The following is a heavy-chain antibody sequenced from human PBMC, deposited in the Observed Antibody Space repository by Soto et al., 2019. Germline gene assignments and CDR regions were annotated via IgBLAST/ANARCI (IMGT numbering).Heavy chain of an antibody. D-gene: IGHD3-3*01. CDR3: AKAPYCDFWSGLNWLDR. Sequence: LRLSCAASGFTFSSYAMSWVRQAPGKGLEWVSAISGSGGSTYYADSVKGRFTISRDNPKNTLYLQMNSPRAEDTAVYYCAKAPYCDFWSGLNWLDRWGQGTLVTVSS. CDR1: GFTFSSYA. V-gene: IGHV3-23*01. CDR2: ISGSGGST. J-gene: IGHJ5*02.